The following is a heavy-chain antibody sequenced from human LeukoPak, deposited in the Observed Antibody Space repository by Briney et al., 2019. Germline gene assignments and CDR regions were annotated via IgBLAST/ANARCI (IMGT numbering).Heavy chain of an antibody. J-gene: IGHJ6*03. D-gene: IGHD6-6*01. V-gene: IGHV5-51*01. CDR1: GYSFTSYW. Sequence: GESLKISCKGSGYSFTSYWIGWVRQMPGKGLEWMGIIYPGDSDTRYSPSFQGQVTISADKSISTAYLQWSSLKASDTAMYYCARTRKDTEQLGRKNYYYYYMDVWGKGTTVTVSS. CDR2: IYPGDSDT. CDR3: ARTRKDTEQLGRKNYYYYYMDV.